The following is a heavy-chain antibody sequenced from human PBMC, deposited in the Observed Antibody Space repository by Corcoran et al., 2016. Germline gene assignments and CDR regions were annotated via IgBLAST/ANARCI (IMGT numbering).Heavy chain of an antibody. J-gene: IGHJ4*02. CDR3: AKDALRSSSRRGFYDY. Sequence: QVQLVESGGGVVQPGRSLRLSCAASGFTFSSYGMHWVRQAPGKGLEWVAVISYDGSNKYYADSVKGRFTISRDNSKNTLYLQMNSLRAEDTAVYYGAKDALRSSSRRGFYDYWGQGTLVTVSS. D-gene: IGHD6-13*01. CDR1: GFTFSSYG. CDR2: ISYDGSNK. V-gene: IGHV3-30*18.